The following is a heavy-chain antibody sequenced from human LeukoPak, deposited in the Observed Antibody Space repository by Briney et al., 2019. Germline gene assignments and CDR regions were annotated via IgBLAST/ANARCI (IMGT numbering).Heavy chain of an antibody. J-gene: IGHJ4*02. CDR3: ARGAPQRELLPTY. Sequence: GGSLRLSCGASGFSFRTSWLNWVRQAPGKGLEWVASINPDGSDKYSVDSVKGRFTISRDNAKNSLSLQMNSLTAEDTAVYYCARGAPQRELLPTYWGQGTLVTVSS. V-gene: IGHV3-7*01. CDR2: INPDGSDK. CDR1: GFSFRTSW. D-gene: IGHD1-26*01.